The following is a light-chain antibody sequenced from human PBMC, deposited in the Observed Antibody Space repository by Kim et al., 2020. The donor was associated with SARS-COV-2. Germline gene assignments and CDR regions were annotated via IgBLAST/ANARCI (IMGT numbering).Light chain of an antibody. V-gene: IGKV3-11*01. CDR2: DTS. CDR1: QNIGNY. Sequence: EVVLTQSPATLSLSPGERATLSCGANQNIGNYLAWYQHKPGQAPRLLIYDTSNRATGIPARFSGSGSGTDFTLTISSLDPEDFAVYYCQQRAQWPGTFGQGTRLEI. CDR3: QQRAQWPGT. J-gene: IGKJ2*01.